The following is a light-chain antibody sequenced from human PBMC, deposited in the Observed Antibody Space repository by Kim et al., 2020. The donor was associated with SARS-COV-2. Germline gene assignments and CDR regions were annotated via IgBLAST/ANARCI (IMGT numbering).Light chain of an antibody. CDR2: DAS. Sequence: ETVLTQSPATLSLSPGERATLSCRASQSVSTYLAWYQQYPGQAPRLLIYDASNRATGIPARFSGSGSGTDFTLTISSLEPEDFAVYYWQQRKNWPLTFGGGTKVDIK. J-gene: IGKJ4*01. V-gene: IGKV3-11*01. CDR1: QSVSTY. CDR3: QQRKNWPLT.